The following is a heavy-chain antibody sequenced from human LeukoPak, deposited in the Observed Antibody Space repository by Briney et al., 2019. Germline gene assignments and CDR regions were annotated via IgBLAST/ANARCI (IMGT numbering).Heavy chain of an antibody. D-gene: IGHD3-3*01. V-gene: IGHV3-30*02. CDR3: ANAPYDFWSGYLDY. J-gene: IGHJ4*02. Sequence: GSLRLSCAASGFTFSSYGMHWVRQAPGKGLEWVAFIRYDGSNKYYADSVKGRFTISRDNSNNTLYLQMNSLRAEDTAVYYCANAPYDFWSGYLDYWGQGTLVTVSS. CDR2: IRYDGSNK. CDR1: GFTFSSYG.